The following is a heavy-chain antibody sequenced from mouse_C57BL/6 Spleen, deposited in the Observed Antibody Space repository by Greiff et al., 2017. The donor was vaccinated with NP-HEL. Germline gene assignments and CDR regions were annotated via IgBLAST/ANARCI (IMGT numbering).Heavy chain of an antibody. CDR2: IDPSDSYT. CDR3: AREAGDY. J-gene: IGHJ2*01. V-gene: IGHV1-69*01. CDR1: GYTFTSYW. Sequence: VQLQQSGAELVMPGASVKLSCKASGYTFTSYWMHWVKQRPGQGLEWIGEIDPSDSYTNYHQKFKGKSTLTVDKSSSTAYMQLSSLTSEDSAVYYCAREAGDYWGQGTTLTVSS.